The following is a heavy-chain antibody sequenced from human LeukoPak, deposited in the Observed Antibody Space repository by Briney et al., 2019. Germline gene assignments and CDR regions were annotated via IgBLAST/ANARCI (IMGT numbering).Heavy chain of an antibody. V-gene: IGHV3-53*01. CDR2: IYSGGST. CDR1: GFTFRSNY. CDR3: AGDFPPGY. D-gene: IGHD3-10*01. J-gene: IGHJ4*02. Sequence: PGGSLSLSCAASGFTFRSNYMYWVRQAPGKGLEWVSVIYSGGSTYYADSVKGRFTISRDNSKSTLYLQMNSLRAEDTAVYYCAGDFPPGYWGQGTLVTVSS.